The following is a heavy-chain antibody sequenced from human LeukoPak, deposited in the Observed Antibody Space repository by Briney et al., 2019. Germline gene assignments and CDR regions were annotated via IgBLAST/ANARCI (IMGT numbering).Heavy chain of an antibody. Sequence: GGSLRLSCAASGFTFSSYAMSWVRQAPGKGLEWVSAISGSGGSTYYADSVKGRFTISRDNSKNTLYLQMNSLRAEDTAVYYCAKGEGYSYLSGGFDYWGQGTLVTVSS. CDR2: ISGSGGST. CDR1: GFTFSSYA. V-gene: IGHV3-23*01. CDR3: AKGEGYSYLSGGFDY. D-gene: IGHD5-18*01. J-gene: IGHJ4*02.